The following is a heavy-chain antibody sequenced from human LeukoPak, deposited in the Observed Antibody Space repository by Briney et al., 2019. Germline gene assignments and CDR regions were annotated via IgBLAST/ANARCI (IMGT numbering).Heavy chain of an antibody. D-gene: IGHD6-19*01. CDR3: ARDGDPLQWLTTGNYYYYMDV. CDR1: GYTFISYY. Sequence: GASVKVSCKASGYTFISYYMHWVRQAPGQGLEWMGIINPSGGSTSYAQKFQGRVTMTRDMSTSTAYMELRSLRSDDTAVYYCARDGDPLQWLTTGNYYYYMDVWGKGTTVTVSS. CDR2: INPSGGST. J-gene: IGHJ6*03. V-gene: IGHV1-46*01.